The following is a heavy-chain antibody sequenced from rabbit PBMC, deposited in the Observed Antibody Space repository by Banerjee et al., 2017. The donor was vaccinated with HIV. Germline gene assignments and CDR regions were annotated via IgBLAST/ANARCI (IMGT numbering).Heavy chain of an antibody. CDR2: IYPGNNYA. J-gene: IGHJ4*01. CDR3: ARGSISGYDL. CDR1: GFSFSSGYD. Sequence: QSLEESGGGLVQPGASLTLTCTASGFSFSSGYDMCWVRQAPGKGLEWIACIYPGNNYAYYASWAKGRFTISKTSSTTVTLQMTSLTAADTATYFCARGSISGYDLWGPGTLVTVS. V-gene: IGHV1S40*01. D-gene: IGHD1-1*01.